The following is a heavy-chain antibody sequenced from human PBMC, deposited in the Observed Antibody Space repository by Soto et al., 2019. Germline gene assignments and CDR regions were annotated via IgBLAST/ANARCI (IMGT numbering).Heavy chain of an antibody. CDR2: ISNSGSTR. CDR1: GFIFSDYE. J-gene: IGHJ4*01. Sequence: GGSLRLSCAASGFIFSDYEMTWVRQAPGKGLEWVAYISNSGSTRYYADSVRGRFTISRDNAKSSLYLQMNSLRAEDTAVYYCASDTVYAWSFDYWGHGTMVTVYS. D-gene: IGHD2-8*01. V-gene: IGHV3-48*03. CDR3: ASDTVYAWSFDY.